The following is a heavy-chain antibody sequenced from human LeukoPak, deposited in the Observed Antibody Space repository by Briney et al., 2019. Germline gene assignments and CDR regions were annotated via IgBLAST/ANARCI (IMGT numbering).Heavy chain of an antibody. CDR3: ARGTSGRRGHSFDY. V-gene: IGHV4-59*08. Sequence: SEILSLTCTVSGGSISSYFCSWIRQPPGKGLEWIGYIYYSGSTYYNPSLKSRLTISGDASKNQFSLKLSSVTAADTAVYYCARGTSGRRGHSFDYWGQGTLVTVSS. J-gene: IGHJ4*02. D-gene: IGHD3-10*01. CDR2: IYYSGST. CDR1: GGSISSYF.